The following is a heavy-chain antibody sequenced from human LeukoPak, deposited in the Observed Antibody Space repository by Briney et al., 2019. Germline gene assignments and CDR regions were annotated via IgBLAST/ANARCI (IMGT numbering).Heavy chain of an antibody. D-gene: IGHD2-15*01. CDR1: GDSMSSSHYC. CDR3: ARGPLDIVVVVAATRWGSSGFDP. V-gene: IGHV4-39*01. CDR2: IYYSGST. Sequence: SETLSLTCTVSGDSMSSSHYCWGWIRQPPGKGLEWIGSIYYSGSTYYNPSLKSRVTMSVDTSKKQFSLKLSSMTAADTAVYYCARGPLDIVVVVAATRWGSSGFDPWGQGTLVTVSS. J-gene: IGHJ5*02.